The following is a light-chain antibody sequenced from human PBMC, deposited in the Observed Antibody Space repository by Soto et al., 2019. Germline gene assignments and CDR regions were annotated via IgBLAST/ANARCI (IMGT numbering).Light chain of an antibody. J-gene: IGLJ2*01. V-gene: IGLV2-14*03. CDR1: SNDIGVYNY. Sequence: QSALTQPASVSGSPGQSITLSCSGTSNDIGVYNYVSWYQQHPGKAATLIIYDVSNRASGVSNRFSGSKSGNTASLTISGLQPEVGADYYCSSYPSKTVLFGGGTKLTVL. CDR3: SSYPSKTVL. CDR2: DVS.